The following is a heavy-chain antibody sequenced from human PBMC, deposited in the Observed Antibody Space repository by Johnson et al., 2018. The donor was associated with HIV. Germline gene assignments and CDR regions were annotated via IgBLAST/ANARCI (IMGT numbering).Heavy chain of an antibody. V-gene: IGHV3-23*04. J-gene: IGHJ3*02. D-gene: IGHD2-21*01. CDR3: AKDFVTHGAFDI. Sequence: VQLVESGGGVVQPGRSLRLSCAASGFTFSSYAMSWVRQAPGKGLEWVSASSGSGGSTYYADSVKGRFTISRDNSKNTLYLQMNSLRAEDTAVYYCAKDFVTHGAFDIWGQGTMVTVSS. CDR1: GFTFSSYA. CDR2: SSGSGGST.